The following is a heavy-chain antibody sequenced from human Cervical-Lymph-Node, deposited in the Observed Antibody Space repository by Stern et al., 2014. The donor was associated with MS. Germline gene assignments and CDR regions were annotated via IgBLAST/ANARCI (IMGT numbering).Heavy chain of an antibody. J-gene: IGHJ5*02. Sequence: QVQLQESGPGLVKPSGTLSLTCAVSGGSISSSNWWSWVRQPPGKGLEWIGEIYHSGSTNYNPSLKSRVTISVDKSKNQFSLKLSSVTAADTAVYYCALIRYCSSTSCPHWFDPWGQGTLVTVSS. CDR3: ALIRYCSSTSCPHWFDP. CDR2: IYHSGST. V-gene: IGHV4-4*02. D-gene: IGHD2-2*01. CDR1: GGSISSSNW.